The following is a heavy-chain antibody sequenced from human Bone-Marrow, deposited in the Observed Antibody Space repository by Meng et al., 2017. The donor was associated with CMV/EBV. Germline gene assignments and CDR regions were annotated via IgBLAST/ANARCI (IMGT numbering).Heavy chain of an antibody. CDR2: ISSSSSYI. CDR3: AREEGYWSSTSCYSTIDD. Sequence: GESLKISCSASGFTFSSYSMNWVRQAPGKGLEWVSSISSSSSYIYYADSVKGRFTISRDNAKNSLYLQMNSRRAEDTAVYYCAREEGYWSSTSCYSTIDDWGQGTLVTVSS. J-gene: IGHJ4*02. CDR1: GFTFSSYS. V-gene: IGHV3-21*01. D-gene: IGHD2-2*01.